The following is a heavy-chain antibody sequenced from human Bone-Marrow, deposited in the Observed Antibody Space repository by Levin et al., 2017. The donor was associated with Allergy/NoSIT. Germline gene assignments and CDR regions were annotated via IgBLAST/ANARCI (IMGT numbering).Heavy chain of an antibody. CDR2: IYRDGST. D-gene: IGHD2-15*01. V-gene: IGHV3-53*01. CDR1: GFTVSNNY. Sequence: PGGSLRLSCAASGFTVSNNYISWIRQAPGKGLEWVSAIYRDGSTYYGESVKGRFTISRDTSKNTVSLHMNSLRVEDTAFYYCAKDGAPGNQDNWFDPWGQGTLVTVFS. CDR3: AKDGAPGNQDNWFDP. J-gene: IGHJ5*02.